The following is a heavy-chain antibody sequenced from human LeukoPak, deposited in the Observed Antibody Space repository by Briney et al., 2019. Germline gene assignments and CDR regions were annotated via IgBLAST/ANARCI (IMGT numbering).Heavy chain of an antibody. CDR1: GYTFSSYD. V-gene: IGHV1-8*01. D-gene: IGHD3-22*01. J-gene: IGHJ4*02. CDR2: MNSNSGNT. CDR3: ARVYSRRSSGYYYADY. Sequence: ASVKVSCKASGYTFSSYDINWVRRATGQGLECMGWMNSNSGNTGYAQKFQGRVTMTRNTSLNTAYMELSSLRSEDTAVYYCARVYSRRSSGYYYADYWGQGALVTVSS.